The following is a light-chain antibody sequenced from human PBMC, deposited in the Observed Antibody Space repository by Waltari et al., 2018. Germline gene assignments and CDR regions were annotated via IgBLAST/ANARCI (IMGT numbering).Light chain of an antibody. Sequence: QSVLTQPPSASGTPGQRVTISCSGSGSNIGSNSVNWFQQVPGTAPKLLIYSNNEWPEGVPDGFSGSKSGTSASLAISGLQSEDEADYYCAAWDDSLNGYVFGTGTKVTVL. CDR2: SNN. J-gene: IGLJ1*01. CDR3: AAWDDSLNGYV. CDR1: GSNIGSNS. V-gene: IGLV1-44*01.